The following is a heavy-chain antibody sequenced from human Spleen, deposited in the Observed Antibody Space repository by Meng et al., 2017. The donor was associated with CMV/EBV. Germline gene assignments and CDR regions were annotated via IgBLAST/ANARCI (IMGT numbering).Heavy chain of an antibody. Sequence: FTSYTMNWVRQAPGQWLEWRGWINTNTGNPTYAQGFTGRFVFSLDTSVSTAHLQISSLKAEDTAVYYCARVAESCSSTSCYSRFWFDPWGQGTLVTVSS. D-gene: IGHD2-2*01. J-gene: IGHJ5*02. CDR1: FTSYT. CDR2: INTNTGNP. CDR3: ARVAESCSSTSCYSRFWFDP. V-gene: IGHV7-4-1*02.